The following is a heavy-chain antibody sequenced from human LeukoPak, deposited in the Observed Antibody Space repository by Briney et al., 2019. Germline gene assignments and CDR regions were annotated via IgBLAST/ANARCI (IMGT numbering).Heavy chain of an antibody. Sequence: GASVKVSCKGSGYRFDNYYLNWVRQAPGQGLEWMGWLNPDSGETKYVEKFQGRVTMTRDTSISTAYMELSRLRSDDTAVYYCARDGSRFSSDYYYMDVWGKGTTVTVSS. CDR1: GYRFDNYY. CDR3: ARDGSRFSSDYYYMDV. J-gene: IGHJ6*03. CDR2: LNPDSGET. V-gene: IGHV1-2*02. D-gene: IGHD6-25*01.